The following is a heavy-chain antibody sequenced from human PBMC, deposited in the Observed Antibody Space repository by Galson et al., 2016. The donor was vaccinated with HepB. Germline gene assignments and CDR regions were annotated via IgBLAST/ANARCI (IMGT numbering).Heavy chain of an antibody. CDR1: GFSLTTTAVG. V-gene: IGHV2-5*01. CDR3: AHGSGWLFDY. J-gene: IGHJ4*02. D-gene: IGHD6-19*01. Sequence: PALVKPTQTLTLTCTFSGFSLTTTAVGVGWFRQPPGKALEWLALIYWNDDNHYSPSLRSRLTLTKDTSQNHVVRTMSNMDPVDTATYYCAHGSGWLFDYWGQGTLVTVSS. CDR2: IYWNDDN.